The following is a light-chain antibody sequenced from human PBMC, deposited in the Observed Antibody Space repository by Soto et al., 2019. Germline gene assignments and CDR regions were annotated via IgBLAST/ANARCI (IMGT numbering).Light chain of an antibody. J-gene: IGKJ5*01. CDR2: GAS. Sequence: EIVLTQSPGPLSLSPGERATLSCRASQSVSSSYLAWYQQKPGQSPRLLIYGASSRATGIPDRFSGSGSGTDVTLTISRLEPEDFAVYYCQQYGSSPTFGQGTRLAIK. CDR1: QSVSSSY. CDR3: QQYGSSPT. V-gene: IGKV3-20*01.